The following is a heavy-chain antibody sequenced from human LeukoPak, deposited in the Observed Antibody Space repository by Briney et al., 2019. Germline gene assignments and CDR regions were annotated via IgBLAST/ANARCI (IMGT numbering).Heavy chain of an antibody. CDR1: GFTFSSYW. CDR2: IKQDGSEK. J-gene: IGHJ4*02. D-gene: IGHD3-3*01. Sequence: PGGSLRLSCAASGFTFSSYWMSWVRQAPGKGLEWVANIKQDGSEKYYADSVKGRFTISRDNAKNSLYLQMNSLRAEDTAVYYCANRGYYDFSSFDYWGQGTLVTVSS. V-gene: IGHV3-7*01. CDR3: ANRGYYDFSSFDY.